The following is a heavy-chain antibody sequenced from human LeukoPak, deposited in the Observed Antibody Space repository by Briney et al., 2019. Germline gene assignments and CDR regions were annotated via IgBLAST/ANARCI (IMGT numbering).Heavy chain of an antibody. D-gene: IGHD3-3*01. J-gene: IGHJ4*02. Sequence: GGSLRLSCAASGFTFSSYAMSWVRQAPGKGLEWVSAISGSGGSTYYADSVKGRFTISRDNSKNTLYPQMNSLRAEDTAVYYCAKDRFLEWLLLGSFDYWGQGTLVTVSS. CDR2: ISGSGGST. CDR3: AKDRFLEWLLLGSFDY. CDR1: GFTFSSYA. V-gene: IGHV3-23*01.